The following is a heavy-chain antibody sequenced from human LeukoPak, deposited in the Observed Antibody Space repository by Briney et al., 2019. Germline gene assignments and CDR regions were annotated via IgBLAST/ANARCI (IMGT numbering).Heavy chain of an antibody. Sequence: PGGSLRLSCAASGFTFSSYGMSWVRQAPGKGLEWVSAISGSGGSTYYADSVKGRFTISRDNSKNTLYLQMNSLRAEDTAVYYCPLHMKVAGTYYFDYWGQGTLVTVSS. D-gene: IGHD6-19*01. V-gene: IGHV3-23*01. CDR3: PLHMKVAGTYYFDY. J-gene: IGHJ4*02. CDR2: ISGSGGST. CDR1: GFTFSSYG.